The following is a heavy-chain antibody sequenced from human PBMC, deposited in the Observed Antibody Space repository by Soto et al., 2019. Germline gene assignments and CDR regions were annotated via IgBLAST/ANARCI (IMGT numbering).Heavy chain of an antibody. CDR2: ISSKRYGGTA. CDR1: GFTFGDYA. J-gene: IGHJ5*02. D-gene: IGHD5-12*01. Sequence: EVQLVESGGGLVQPGRSLGLSCTASGFTFGDYAMTWFRQAPGKGLEWVGFISSKRYGGTAEYATSVKGRFTISRDDSKRIAYLQMNSLTTEDTAVYFCSRLPPSKYRDSPFDPWGQGTLVIVSS. CDR3: SRLPPSKYRDSPFDP. V-gene: IGHV3-49*03.